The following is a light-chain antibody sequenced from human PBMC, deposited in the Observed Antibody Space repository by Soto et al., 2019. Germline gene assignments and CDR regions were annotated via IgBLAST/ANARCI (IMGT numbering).Light chain of an antibody. J-gene: IGKJ1*01. CDR3: QQLHSYPRT. CDR1: QDISVY. V-gene: IGKV1-9*01. Sequence: IQLTQSPSSLSASVGDRVTITCRASQDISVYLAWYQQKPGKAPKLLIYTASNLQSGVPSRFSGSGSGTEFTLTISNLQPEDFATYYCQQLHSYPRTVGQGTKGDSK. CDR2: TAS.